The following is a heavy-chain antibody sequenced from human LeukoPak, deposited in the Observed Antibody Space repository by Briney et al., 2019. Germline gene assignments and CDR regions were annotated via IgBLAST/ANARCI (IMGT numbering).Heavy chain of an antibody. Sequence: GRSLRLSCGASGFTFSSLAMHWVRQAPGKGLEWVSYTSSGSTYTNYADSVKGRFTISRDNAKKSLYLQMNSLTAEDAAVYYCARGQLVGGYYYGLDVWGLGTTVTVSS. J-gene: IGHJ6*02. CDR2: TSSGSTYT. D-gene: IGHD6-13*01. CDR3: ARGQLVGGYYYGLDV. V-gene: IGHV3-11*03. CDR1: GFTFSSLA.